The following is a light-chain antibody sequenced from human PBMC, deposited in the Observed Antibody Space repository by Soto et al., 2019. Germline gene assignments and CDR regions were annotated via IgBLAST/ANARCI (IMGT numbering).Light chain of an antibody. CDR1: QSVLFRSNNKNY. J-gene: IGKJ1*01. CDR2: WAS. Sequence: DVVMTQSPASLAVSLGERATINCRSSQSVLFRSNNKNYLAWYQQKAGQPPKLLISWASSRESGVPDRFSGSGSGTDFTLTNSSLQAEDVAVYYCPQNYDTPRTFGQRTKGEIK. V-gene: IGKV4-1*01. CDR3: PQNYDTPRT.